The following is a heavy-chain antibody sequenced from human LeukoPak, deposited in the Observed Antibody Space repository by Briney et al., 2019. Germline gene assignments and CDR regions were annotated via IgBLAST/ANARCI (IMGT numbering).Heavy chain of an antibody. CDR1: GFTFSSYA. V-gene: IGHV3-23*01. J-gene: IGHJ6*03. CDR2: FSGSGGST. CDR3: AKNQRGQGEYYYYMDV. D-gene: IGHD1-26*01. Sequence: GGSLRLSCAASGFTFSSYAMSWVRQAPGKGLECISGFSGSGGSTYYADSVKGRFTISRDNSKNTLYLQMNSLRAEDTAVYYCAKNQRGQGEYYYYMDVWGKGTTVTVSS.